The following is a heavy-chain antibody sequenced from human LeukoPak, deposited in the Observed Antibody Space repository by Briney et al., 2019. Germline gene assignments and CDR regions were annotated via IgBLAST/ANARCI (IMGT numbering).Heavy chain of an antibody. Sequence: GESLKTSCKGSGYSFTSYWIGWVRQMPGKGLGWMGIIYPGDSDTRYSPSFQGQVTISADKSISTAYLQWSSLKASDTAMYYCARQAHIAAAGTGNYYYYMDVWGKGTTVTVSS. CDR1: GYSFTSYW. J-gene: IGHJ6*03. D-gene: IGHD6-13*01. V-gene: IGHV5-51*01. CDR2: IYPGDSDT. CDR3: ARQAHIAAAGTGNYYYYMDV.